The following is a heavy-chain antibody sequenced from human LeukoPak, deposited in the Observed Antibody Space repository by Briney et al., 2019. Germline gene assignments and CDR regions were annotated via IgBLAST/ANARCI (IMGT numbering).Heavy chain of an antibody. CDR2: IYASGST. CDR1: GGSISSYY. CDR3: ARDGRLSYYYGMDV. J-gene: IGHJ6*02. Sequence: DPSETLSLTCTVSGGSISSYYWSCIRQPAGKGLVWIGRIYASGSTNYNPSLKSRVTMSVDTSKNQFSLKLSSVTAADTAVYYCARDGRLSYYYGMDVWGQGTAVTVSS. D-gene: IGHD1-26*01. V-gene: IGHV4-4*07.